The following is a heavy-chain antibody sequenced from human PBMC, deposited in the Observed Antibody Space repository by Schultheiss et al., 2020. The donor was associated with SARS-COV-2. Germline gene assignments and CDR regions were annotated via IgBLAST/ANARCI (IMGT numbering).Heavy chain of an antibody. CDR3: ARDPAAAAPYYYYGMDV. CDR1: GGSISSYY. J-gene: IGHJ6*02. Sequence: GSLRLSCTVSGGSISSYYWSWIRQPPGKGLEWIGYIYYSGSTNYNPSLKSRVTISVDTSKNQFSLKLSSVTAADTAVYYCARDPAAAAPYYYYGMDVWGQGTTVTVSS. D-gene: IGHD6-13*01. V-gene: IGHV4-59*01. CDR2: IYYSGST.